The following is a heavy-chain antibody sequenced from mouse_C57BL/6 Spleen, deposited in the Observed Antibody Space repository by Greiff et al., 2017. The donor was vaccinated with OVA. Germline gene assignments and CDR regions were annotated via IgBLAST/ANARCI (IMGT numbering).Heavy chain of an antibody. V-gene: IGHV3-6*01. CDR1: GYSITSGYY. CDR3: ARGNYVWYFDV. Sequence: EVQLVESGPGLVKPSQSLSLTCSVTGYSITSGYYWNWIRQFPGNKLEWMGYISYDGSNNYNPSLKNRISITRDTSKNQFFLKLNSVTTEDTATYYCARGNYVWYFDVWGTGTTVTVSS. D-gene: IGHD2-1*01. CDR2: ISYDGSN. J-gene: IGHJ1*03.